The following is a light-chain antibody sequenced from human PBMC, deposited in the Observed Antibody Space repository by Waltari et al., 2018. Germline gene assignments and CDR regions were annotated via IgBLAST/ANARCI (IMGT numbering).Light chain of an antibody. CDR1: KLGDQY. CDR3: QTWANYSVF. Sequence: SYDLIQPPSVSVSPGQTVSITCSGDKLGDQYTSCYQQKSGQSPVLVIYHDKKRPSGIPERFSGSNSGNTVTLTISGTQTLDEADYYCQTWANYSVFFGGGTKLTVL. CDR2: HDK. J-gene: IGLJ2*01. V-gene: IGLV3-1*01.